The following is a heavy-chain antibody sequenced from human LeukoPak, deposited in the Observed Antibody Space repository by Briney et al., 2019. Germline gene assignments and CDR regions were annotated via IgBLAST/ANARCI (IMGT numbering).Heavy chain of an antibody. CDR2: INHSGST. Sequence: SETLSLTCAVYGGSFSGYYWSWIRQPPGKGLEWIGEINHSGSTNYNPSLKSRVTISVDTSKNQFSLKLSSVTAADTALYYCAKYRPSGSVWVGFDIWGQGTMVTVSS. V-gene: IGHV4-34*01. D-gene: IGHD3-16*01. CDR3: AKYRPSGSVWVGFDI. J-gene: IGHJ3*02. CDR1: GGSFSGYY.